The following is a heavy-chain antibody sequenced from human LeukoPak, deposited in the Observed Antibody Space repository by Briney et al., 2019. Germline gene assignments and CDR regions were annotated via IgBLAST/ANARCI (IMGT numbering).Heavy chain of an antibody. D-gene: IGHD2-2*01. V-gene: IGHV3-66*04. J-gene: IGHJ4*02. CDR1: RFTLSSNY. CDR2: IYSGGST. CDR3: ARHRGYCSSTSCYPYYFDY. Sequence: PGGSLRLSSAASRFTLSSNYMCWVRQAPGKGLEWVSVIYSGGSTYSADSAKGRFTISRDNSKNTLYLQMNSLRAEDTAVYYCARHRGYCSSTSCYPYYFDYWGQGTLVTVSS.